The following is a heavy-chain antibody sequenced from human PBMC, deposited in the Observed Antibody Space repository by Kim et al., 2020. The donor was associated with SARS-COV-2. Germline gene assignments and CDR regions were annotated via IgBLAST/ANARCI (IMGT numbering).Heavy chain of an antibody. J-gene: IGHJ6*02. CDR2: INHSGST. Sequence: SETLSLTCAVYGGSFSGYYWSWIRQPPGKGLEWIGEINHSGSTNYNPSLKSRVTISVDTSKNQFSLKLSSVTAADTAVYYCATGRGRYYYGMDVWGQGTTVTVSS. CDR3: ATGRGRYYYGMDV. CDR1: GGSFSGYY. V-gene: IGHV4-34*01. D-gene: IGHD3-10*01.